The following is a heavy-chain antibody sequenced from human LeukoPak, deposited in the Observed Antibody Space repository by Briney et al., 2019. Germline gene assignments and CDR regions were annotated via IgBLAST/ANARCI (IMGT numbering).Heavy chain of an antibody. CDR3: ARNAGDY. V-gene: IGHV3-23*01. D-gene: IGHD1-1*01. CDR1: GFTFSSYS. CDR2: ISGDAIST. Sequence: GGSLRLSCAASGFTFSSYSMGWVRQAPGKGLEWVSAISGDAISTYYAGSVKGRFTISRDNAKNTLYVQMNSLRAEDTAVYYCARNAGDYWGQGTLVTVSS. J-gene: IGHJ4*02.